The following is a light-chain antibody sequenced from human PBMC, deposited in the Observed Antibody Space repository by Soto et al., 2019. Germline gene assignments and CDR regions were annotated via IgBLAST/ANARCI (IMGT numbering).Light chain of an antibody. Sequence: SYVLTQRPSVSVAPEQTARITCGGDNIGDKAVHWYRHRPGQAPVLVIFYDFERPSGMHERFSGSNSGNTATLTISRVEAGDEADYYCQVWDTTNDHPIFGGGTKLTVL. CDR1: NIGDKA. J-gene: IGLJ2*01. CDR2: YDF. V-gene: IGLV3-21*04. CDR3: QVWDTTNDHPI.